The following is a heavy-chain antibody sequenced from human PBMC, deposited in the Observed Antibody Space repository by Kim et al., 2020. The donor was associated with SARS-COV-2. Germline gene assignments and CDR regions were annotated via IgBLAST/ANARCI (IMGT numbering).Heavy chain of an antibody. J-gene: IGHJ6*02. D-gene: IGHD2-2*01. Sequence: GGSLRLSCAASGFTFSSYAMSWVRQAPGKGLEWVSAISGSGGSTYYADSVKGRFTISRDNSKNTLYLQMNSLRAEDTAVYYCAKDNGFDCSSTSCHTGYYYYGMGVWGQGTTVTVSS. CDR1: GFTFSSYA. CDR3: AKDNGFDCSSTSCHTGYYYYGMGV. CDR2: ISGSGGST. V-gene: IGHV3-23*01.